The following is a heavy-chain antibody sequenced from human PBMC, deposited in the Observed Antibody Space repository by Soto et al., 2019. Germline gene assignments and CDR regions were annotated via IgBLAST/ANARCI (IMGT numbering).Heavy chain of an antibody. CDR2: MYHSGNT. V-gene: IGHV4-39*01. D-gene: IGHD3-10*01. CDR1: GDSISSNNYY. Sequence: SETLCLTCTVSGDSISSNNYYLGRLRQPPGKGLEWIGSMYHSGNTYHNPSLKSRVTISVDTSKNQLSLNLRSVTAADTAVYYCARHRGPTGPNYWGQGILVTVSS. J-gene: IGHJ4*02. CDR3: ARHRGPTGPNY.